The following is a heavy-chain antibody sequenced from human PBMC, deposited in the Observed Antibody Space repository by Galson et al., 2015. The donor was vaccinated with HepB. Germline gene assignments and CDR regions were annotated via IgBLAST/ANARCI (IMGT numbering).Heavy chain of an antibody. D-gene: IGHD6-19*01. Sequence: QSGAEVKKPGESLKISCKGSGYSFTSYWIGWVRQMPGKGLKWMGIIYPGDSDTRYSPSFQGQVTISADKSISTAYLQWSSLKASDTAMYYCARELGQWLETGGNYYGMDVWGQGTTVTVSS. CDR2: IYPGDSDT. CDR3: ARELGQWLETGGNYYGMDV. V-gene: IGHV5-51*03. J-gene: IGHJ6*02. CDR1: GYSFTSYW.